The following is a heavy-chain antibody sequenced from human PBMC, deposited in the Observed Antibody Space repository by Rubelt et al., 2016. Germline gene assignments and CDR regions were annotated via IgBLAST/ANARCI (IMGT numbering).Heavy chain of an antibody. D-gene: IGHD4-23*01. CDR1: GFTFDDYA. CDR2: ISWTSGSI. Sequence: EVQLVESGGGLVQPGRSLRLSCAASGFTFDDYAMHWVRQAPGKGLEWVPGISWTSGSIGYADSVKGRFTISRDNAKNSLYLQMNSLRAEDTALYYCAKGILRWSVGYGMDVWGQGTTVTVSS. J-gene: IGHJ6*02. CDR3: AKGILRWSVGYGMDV. V-gene: IGHV3-9*01.